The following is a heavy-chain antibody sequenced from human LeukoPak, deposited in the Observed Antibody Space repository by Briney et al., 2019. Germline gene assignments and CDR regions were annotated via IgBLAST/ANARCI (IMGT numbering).Heavy chain of an antibody. V-gene: IGHV4-34*01. CDR3: ARAVKFHVRYDSSGYNY. CDR1: GGSFSGYY. J-gene: IGHJ4*02. D-gene: IGHD3-22*01. Sequence: SETLSLTCAVYGGSFSGYYWSWIRQPPGKGPEWIGEINHSGSTNYNPSLKSRVTISVDTSKNQFSLKLSSVTAADTAVYYCARAVKFHVRYDSSGYNYWGQGTLVTVSS. CDR2: INHSGST.